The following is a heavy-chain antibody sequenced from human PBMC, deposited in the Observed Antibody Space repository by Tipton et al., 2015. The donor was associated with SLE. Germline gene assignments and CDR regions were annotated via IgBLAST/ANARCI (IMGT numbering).Heavy chain of an antibody. J-gene: IGHJ3*02. Sequence: SLRLSCAASGFTFSSYAMSWVRQAPGKGLEWVSAISGSGGSTYYADSVKGRFTISRDNSKNTLYLQMNSLRAEDTAVYYCAKRGVQGVEVFDIWGQGTMVTVSS. CDR2: ISGSGGST. CDR1: GFTFSSYA. D-gene: IGHD3-10*01. CDR3: AKRGVQGVEVFDI. V-gene: IGHV3-23*01.